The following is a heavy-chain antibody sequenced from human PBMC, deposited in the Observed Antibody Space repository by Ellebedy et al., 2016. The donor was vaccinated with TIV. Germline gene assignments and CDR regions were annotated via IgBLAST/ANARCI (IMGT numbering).Heavy chain of an antibody. D-gene: IGHD1-1*01. V-gene: IGHV3-74*01. CDR3: GRGSTGNYYAMDV. CDR2: TDSDGSNT. Sequence: GGSLRLXXAASGFTFSGYWMHWVRQDPGKGLGWLSRTDSDGSNTNYADSVKGRFTIARDNAKNTLYLQMNSLRAEDTAVYYCGRGSTGNYYAMDVWGQGTTVTVSS. J-gene: IGHJ6*02. CDR1: GFTFSGYW.